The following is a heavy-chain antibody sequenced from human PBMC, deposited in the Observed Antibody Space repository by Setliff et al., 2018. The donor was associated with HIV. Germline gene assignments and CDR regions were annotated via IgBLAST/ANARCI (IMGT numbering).Heavy chain of an antibody. CDR3: ARDDSIVLVPAIMRGDDFDF. CDR1: GGSVGSSSYY. Sequence: PSETLSLTCTVSGGSVGSSSYYWAWIRQPPGKGLEWIGSIYYTGNTKYNPSLESRVTFSIDTSENQFSLRLASVTAADTVIYYCARDDSIVLVPAIMRGDDFDFWGQGRMVTVSS. CDR2: IYYTGNT. J-gene: IGHJ3*01. D-gene: IGHD2-2*01. V-gene: IGHV4-39*07.